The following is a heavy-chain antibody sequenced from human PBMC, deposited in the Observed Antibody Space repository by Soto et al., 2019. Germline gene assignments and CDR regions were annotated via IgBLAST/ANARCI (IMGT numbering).Heavy chain of an antibody. D-gene: IGHD3-10*01. Sequence: SETLSLTCTVSGGSISSSSYYWGWIRQPPGKGLEWIGSIYYSGSTYYNPSLKSRVTISVDTSKNQFSLKLSSVTAADTAVYYCAREGSYYGSGSYYLPWFAPWGQGTLVTVSS. J-gene: IGHJ5*02. V-gene: IGHV4-39*07. CDR1: GGSISSSSYY. CDR3: AREGSYYGSGSYYLPWFAP. CDR2: IYYSGST.